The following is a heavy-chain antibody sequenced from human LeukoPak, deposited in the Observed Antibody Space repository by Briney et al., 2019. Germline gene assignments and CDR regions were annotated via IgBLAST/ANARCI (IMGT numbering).Heavy chain of an antibody. CDR3: ARVSPFGFNALDV. CDR2: INTAGSTI. J-gene: IGHJ3*01. Sequence: GGSLRLSCVASTFALNNYEMNWVRQAPGKGLEWISYINTAGSTIYYADSVKGRFIISRDNAEKSLSLQISSLRVEDTAVYYCARVSPFGFNALDVWGQGTFVTVSS. CDR1: TFALNNYE. V-gene: IGHV3-48*03. D-gene: IGHD3-3*01.